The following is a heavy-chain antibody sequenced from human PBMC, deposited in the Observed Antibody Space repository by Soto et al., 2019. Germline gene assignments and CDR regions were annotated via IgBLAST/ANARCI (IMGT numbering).Heavy chain of an antibody. CDR3: ARDKKWAFDY. CDR2: ISGSSKTI. Sequence: PGGSLRLSCAASGFTFSNYGMHWVRQAPGKGLEWVSYISGSSKTIYYADSVKGRFTISRDNAKNSVYLQMNSLRDEDTAVYYCARDKKWAFDYWGQGALVTVSS. CDR1: GFTFSNYG. J-gene: IGHJ4*02. V-gene: IGHV3-48*02. D-gene: IGHD1-26*01.